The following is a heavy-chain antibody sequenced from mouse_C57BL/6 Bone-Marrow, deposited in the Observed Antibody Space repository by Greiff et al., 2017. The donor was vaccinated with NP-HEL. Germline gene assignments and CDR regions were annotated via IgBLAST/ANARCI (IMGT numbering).Heavy chain of an antibody. J-gene: IGHJ4*01. D-gene: IGHD2-1*01. CDR2: IDPENGDT. Sequence: VHVKQSGAELVRPGASVKLSCTASGFNIKDDYMHWVKQRPEQGLEWIGWIDPENGDTEYASKFQGKATITADTSSNTAYLQLSSLTSEDTAVYYCTTDYGNYGYYAMDYWGQGTSVTVSS. CDR3: TTDYGNYGYYAMDY. CDR1: GFNIKDDY. V-gene: IGHV14-4*01.